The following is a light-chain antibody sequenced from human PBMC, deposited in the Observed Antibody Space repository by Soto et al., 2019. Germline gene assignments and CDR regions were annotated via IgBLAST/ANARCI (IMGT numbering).Light chain of an antibody. CDR2: EVS. J-gene: IGLJ1*01. V-gene: IGLV2-14*03. CDR1: SSDVGGYNS. Sequence: QSALTQPASVSGSPGQSITVSCTGTSSDVGGYNSVSWYQQHPGKPPKLIIYEVSNRPSGVSDRFSGSKSGNTASLTISGLQAEDEADYYCSSYTSISSYVFATGTKVTVL. CDR3: SSYTSISSYV.